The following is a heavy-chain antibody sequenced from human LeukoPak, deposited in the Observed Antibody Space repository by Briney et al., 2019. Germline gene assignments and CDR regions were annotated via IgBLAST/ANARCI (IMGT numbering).Heavy chain of an antibody. D-gene: IGHD4-17*01. CDR2: IYPGDSDT. V-gene: IGHV5-51*01. CDR1: GYSFTSYW. J-gene: IGHJ3*02. Sequence: GESLKISCKGSGYSFTSYWIGWVRQMPGKGLEWMGIIYPGDSDTRYSPSFQGQVTISADKSISTAYLQWSSLKASDTAMYYCARHGWDHGDPARAFDIWGQGTMVTVSS. CDR3: ARHGWDHGDPARAFDI.